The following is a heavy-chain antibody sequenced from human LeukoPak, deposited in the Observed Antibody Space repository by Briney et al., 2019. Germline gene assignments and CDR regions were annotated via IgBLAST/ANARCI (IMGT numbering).Heavy chain of an antibody. V-gene: IGHV3-7*01. Sequence: PGRSLRLSCAASGFTFTDYWMTWVRQVPGKGLEWVANINRAGIESYYVDSVKGRFTISRDNAENSLYLQMDSLRVDDTAVYYCARVGTWELQRVFDNWGQETLVTVSS. CDR3: ARVGTWELQRVFDN. D-gene: IGHD1-26*01. CDR2: INRAGIES. J-gene: IGHJ4*02. CDR1: GFTFTDYW.